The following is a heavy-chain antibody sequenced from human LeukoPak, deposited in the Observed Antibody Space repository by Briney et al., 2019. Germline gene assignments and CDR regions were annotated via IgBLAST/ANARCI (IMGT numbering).Heavy chain of an antibody. Sequence: GGSLRLSCVGSGFTSIAYALTWARQAPGKGLEWVSGISGGGVTTYYADSVKGRFTISRDNSKNTLYLQMNSLRAEDTAVYYCARDRIAAALGYFDYWGQGTLVTVSS. CDR3: ARDRIAAALGYFDY. J-gene: IGHJ4*02. V-gene: IGHV3-23*01. CDR1: GFTSIAYA. CDR2: ISGGGVTT. D-gene: IGHD6-13*01.